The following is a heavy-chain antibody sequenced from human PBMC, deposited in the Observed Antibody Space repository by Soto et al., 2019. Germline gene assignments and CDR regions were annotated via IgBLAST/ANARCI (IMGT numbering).Heavy chain of an antibody. V-gene: IGHV4-39*07. CDR1: GGSISSSSYY. CDR2: IYYSGST. J-gene: IGHJ3*02. D-gene: IGHD2-15*01. Sequence: SETLSLTCTVSGGSISSSSYYWGWIRQPPGKGLEWIGSIYYSGSTYYNPSLKSRVTISVDTSKNQFSLKLSSVTAADTAVYYCARGPPHIVVVVAAPIDAFDIWGQGTMVTVSS. CDR3: ARGPPHIVVVVAAPIDAFDI.